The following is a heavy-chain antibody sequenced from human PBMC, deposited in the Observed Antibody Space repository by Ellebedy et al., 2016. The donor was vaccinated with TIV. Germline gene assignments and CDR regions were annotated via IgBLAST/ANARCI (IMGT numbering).Heavy chain of an antibody. J-gene: IGHJ4*02. D-gene: IGHD3-16*01. CDR2: INPSDGGT. CDR1: GYTFTTQF. CDR3: AREHGYLWAY. Sequence: AASVKVSCKASGYTFTTQFIQWARQAPGQGLEWMGMINPSDGGTIYVQKFQGRVSMTRDTSTNTAYMEMSGLTFDDTAVYYCAREHGYLWAYWGQGTQVTVSP. V-gene: IGHV1-46*01.